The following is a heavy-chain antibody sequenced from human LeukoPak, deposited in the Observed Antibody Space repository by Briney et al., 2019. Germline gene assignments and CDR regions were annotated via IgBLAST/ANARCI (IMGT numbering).Heavy chain of an antibody. CDR3: ARESDLSHYDRTDY. CDR2: IYHSGST. Sequence: PSETLSLTCAVSGYSISSGYYWGWIRQPPGKGLEWIGSIYHSGSTYYNPSLKSRVTISVDTSKNQFSLKLSSVTAADTAVYYCARESDLSHYDRTDYWGQGTLVTVSS. CDR1: GYSISSGYY. J-gene: IGHJ4*02. V-gene: IGHV4-38-2*02. D-gene: IGHD3-22*01.